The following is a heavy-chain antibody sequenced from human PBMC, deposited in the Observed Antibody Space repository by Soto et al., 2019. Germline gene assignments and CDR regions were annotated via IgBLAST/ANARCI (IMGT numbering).Heavy chain of an antibody. CDR2: IDWDDDK. Sequence: SGPTLVNPTQTLTLTCTFSGFSLSTSGMCVSWIRQPPGKALEWLALIDWDDDKYYSTSLKTRLTISKDTSKNQVVLTMTNMDPVDTATYYCARILRYGDYDYYYYYGMDVWGQGTTVTVSS. CDR1: GFSLSTSGMC. V-gene: IGHV2-70*01. J-gene: IGHJ6*02. D-gene: IGHD4-17*01. CDR3: ARILRYGDYDYYYYYGMDV.